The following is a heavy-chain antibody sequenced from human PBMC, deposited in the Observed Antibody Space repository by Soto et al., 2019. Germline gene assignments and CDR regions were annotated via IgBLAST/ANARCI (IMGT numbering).Heavy chain of an antibody. CDR3: TRERGELHSYYGMDV. J-gene: IGHJ6*02. CDR2: IRSKAYGGTT. Sequence: GGSLRLSCTASGFTFGDYAMSWVRQAPGKGLEWVGFIRSKAYGGTTEYAASVKGRFTISRDDSKSIAYLQMNSLKTEDTAVYYCTRERGELHSYYGMDVWGQGTTVTVSS. D-gene: IGHD1-26*01. V-gene: IGHV3-49*04. CDR1: GFTFGDYA.